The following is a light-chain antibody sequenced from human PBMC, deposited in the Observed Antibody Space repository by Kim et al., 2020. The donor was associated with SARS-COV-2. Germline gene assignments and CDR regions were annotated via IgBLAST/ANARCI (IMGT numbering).Light chain of an antibody. Sequence: PGSGATRSGRASQSISSSLAWYQQRPGQPPRLLIFDASIRASGIPARFSGSGSGTDFTLTISGLEPEDFAVYYCQQRNNWPPKVTFGGGTKVDIK. CDR2: DAS. CDR3: QQRNNWPPKVT. V-gene: IGKV3-11*01. J-gene: IGKJ4*01. CDR1: QSISSS.